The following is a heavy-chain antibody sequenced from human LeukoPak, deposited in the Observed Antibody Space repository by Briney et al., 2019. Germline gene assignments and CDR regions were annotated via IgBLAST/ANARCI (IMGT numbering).Heavy chain of an antibody. CDR1: GFTFDNYG. CDR2: INWNGGSI. D-gene: IGHD3-10*01. CDR3: TGNYYGSGSYADFDY. Sequence: PGGSLRLSCAASGFTFDNYGMSWVRQGPGKGLEWVSGINWNGGSIGYADSVKGRFTISRDNAKNSLYLQMDSLKTEDTAVYYCTGNYYGSGSYADFDYWGQGTLVTVSS. V-gene: IGHV3-20*04. J-gene: IGHJ4*02.